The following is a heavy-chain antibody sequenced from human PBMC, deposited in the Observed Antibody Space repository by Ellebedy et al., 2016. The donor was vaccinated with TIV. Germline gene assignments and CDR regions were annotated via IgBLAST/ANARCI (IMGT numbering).Heavy chain of an antibody. CDR3: AATSGSYRSMHLAGPLDDAFDI. V-gene: IGHV1-58*02. J-gene: IGHJ3*02. CDR2: IVVGSGNT. CDR1: GFTFTSST. D-gene: IGHD1-26*01. Sequence: AASVKVSCKASGFTFTSSTMQWVRQARGQRLEWIGWIVVGSGNTNYAQKFQERVTITRDMSTSTAYMELSSLRSEDTAVYYCAATSGSYRSMHLAGPLDDAFDIWGQGTMVTVSS.